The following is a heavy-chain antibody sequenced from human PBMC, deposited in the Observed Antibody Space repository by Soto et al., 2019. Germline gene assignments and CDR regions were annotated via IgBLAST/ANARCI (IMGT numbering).Heavy chain of an antibody. Sequence: EVQRLESGGGLVQPGGSLRLSCAASGFSFSSYATSWVRQAPGKGLEWVSSISGSGANTYYVDSVKGRFTVSRDNSKNTLYLQMSSLIGEDTAVYKCAKAAAYHGSASYYPFDDWGLGTRVTVSS. CDR3: AKAAAYHGSASYYPFDD. V-gene: IGHV3-23*01. J-gene: IGHJ4*01. CDR1: GFSFSSYA. D-gene: IGHD3-10*01. CDR2: ISGSGANT.